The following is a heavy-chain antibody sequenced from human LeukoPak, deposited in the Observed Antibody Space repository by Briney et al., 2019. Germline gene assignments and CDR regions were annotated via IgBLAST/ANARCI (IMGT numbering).Heavy chain of an antibody. V-gene: IGHV5-51*01. J-gene: IGHJ3*02. Sequence: GESLKISCKGSGDSFTSYWIGWVRQMPGKGLEWMGIIYPGDSDTRYSPSFQGQVTISADKSISTAYLQWSSLKASDTAMYYCARQSSYYTYAFDIWGQGTMVTVSS. CDR1: GDSFTSYW. D-gene: IGHD3-3*01. CDR3: ARQSSYYTYAFDI. CDR2: IYPGDSDT.